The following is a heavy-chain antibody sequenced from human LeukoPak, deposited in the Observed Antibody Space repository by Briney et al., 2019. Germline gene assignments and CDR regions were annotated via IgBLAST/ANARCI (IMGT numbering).Heavy chain of an antibody. J-gene: IGHJ4*02. Sequence: GGSLRLSCAASGFTFSSYAMSWVRQAPGKGLEWVSAISGSGGSTYYADSVKGRFTISRDNSKNTLYLQMNSLRAEDTAVYYCAKGPLGYCSGGSCYNPPAFDYWGQGTLVTVSS. CDR3: AKGPLGYCSGGSCYNPPAFDY. D-gene: IGHD2-15*01. CDR2: ISGSGGST. V-gene: IGHV3-23*01. CDR1: GFTFSSYA.